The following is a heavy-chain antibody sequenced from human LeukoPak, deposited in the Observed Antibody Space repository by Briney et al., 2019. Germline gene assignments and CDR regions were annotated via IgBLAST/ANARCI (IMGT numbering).Heavy chain of an antibody. Sequence: GGSLRLSCAGSGFTFSSYVMSWVRQAPGKGLEWVSSIRGSGGRTSYADSVKGRFTVSRDNFKNTLYLQMNSLRAEDTAVYYCARDPNGDYLGAFDIWDQGTMVTVSS. CDR1: GFTFSSYV. CDR2: IRGSGGRT. V-gene: IGHV3-23*01. J-gene: IGHJ3*02. D-gene: IGHD2-8*01. CDR3: ARDPNGDYLGAFDI.